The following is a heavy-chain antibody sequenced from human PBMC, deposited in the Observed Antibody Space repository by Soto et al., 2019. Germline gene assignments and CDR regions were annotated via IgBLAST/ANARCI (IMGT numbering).Heavy chain of an antibody. CDR2: IWYDGSNK. CDR3: ARRSDSSGCFDY. D-gene: IGHD6-19*01. J-gene: IGHJ4*02. CDR1: GFTFSSYG. Sequence: GGSLRLSCAASGFTFSSYGMHWVRQAPGKGLEWAAVIWYDGSNKYYADSVKGRFTISRDNSKNTLYLQMNSLRAEDTAVYYCARRSDSSGCFDYWGQGTLVTVSS. V-gene: IGHV3-33*01.